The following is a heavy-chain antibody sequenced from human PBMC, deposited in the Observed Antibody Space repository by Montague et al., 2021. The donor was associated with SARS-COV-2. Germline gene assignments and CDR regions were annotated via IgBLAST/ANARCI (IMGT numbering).Heavy chain of an antibody. Sequence: SETLSLTCAVYGGSLSSYYWRWIRQPPGEGLEGIAEISHSGSTSYNPSLQSRVTISVDTSKNQLSLKLSSATTADTAVDYCSPVPYRLLLVTRDYGMDVWGQGTTVTVSS. CDR1: GGSLSSYY. J-gene: IGHJ6*02. V-gene: IGHV4-34*03. CDR2: ISHSGST. CDR3: SPVPYRLLLVTRDYGMDV. D-gene: IGHD2-2*01.